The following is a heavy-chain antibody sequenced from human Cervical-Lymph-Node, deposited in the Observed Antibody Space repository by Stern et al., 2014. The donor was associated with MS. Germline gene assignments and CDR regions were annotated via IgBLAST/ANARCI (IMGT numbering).Heavy chain of an antibody. D-gene: IGHD2/OR15-2a*01. CDR2: IYWDDDK. Sequence: QITLKESGPTLVKATQTLTLTCTFSGFSLGTRGVGVGWIRQTPGKAPEWLAIIYWDDDKRYSPSFKHRVTITKDTTKNQVVLAMTNVDAEDTATYFCARRTSLPVILAPNWFDPWGQGILVTVSS. J-gene: IGHJ5*02. V-gene: IGHV2-5*02. CDR1: GFSLGTRGVG. CDR3: ARRTSLPVILAPNWFDP.